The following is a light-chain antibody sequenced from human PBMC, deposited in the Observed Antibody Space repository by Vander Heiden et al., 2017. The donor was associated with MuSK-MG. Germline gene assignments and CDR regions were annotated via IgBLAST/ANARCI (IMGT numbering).Light chain of an antibody. J-gene: IGKJ2*01. V-gene: IGKV1-39*01. Sequence: DIQMTQSPSSLSASVGDRVTITCRASQSISSYLNWYQQKPGKAPKLLIYAASSLQSGVPSRFSGSGSGTDFTLTISSLQPEDFATYYCQQIYSTLRYTFGQGTKLEIK. CDR1: QSISSY. CDR2: AAS. CDR3: QQIYSTLRYT.